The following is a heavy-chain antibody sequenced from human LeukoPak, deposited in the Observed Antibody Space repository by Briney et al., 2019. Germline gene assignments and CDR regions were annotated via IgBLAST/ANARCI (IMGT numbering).Heavy chain of an antibody. CDR1: GYTFTSYD. CDR3: ARETRITMIVGFPGLAFDI. D-gene: IGHD3-22*01. V-gene: IGHV1-8*03. J-gene: IGHJ3*02. CDR2: MNPNSGNT. Sequence: ASVKVSCKASGYTFTSYDINWVRQATGQGLEWMGWMNPNSGNTGYAQKFQGRVTITRNTSISTAYMELSSLRSEDTAVYYCARETRITMIVGFPGLAFDIWGQGTMVTVSS.